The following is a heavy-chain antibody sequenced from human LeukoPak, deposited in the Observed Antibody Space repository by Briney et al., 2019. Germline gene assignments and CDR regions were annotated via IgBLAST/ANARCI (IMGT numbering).Heavy chain of an antibody. CDR3: ARDFGSRGSGTVYYFDY. CDR1: EFTFSSYT. V-gene: IGHV3-21*01. Sequence: PGGSLRLSCAASEFTFSSYTMNWVRQAPGKGLEWVSSISSSSYYIYYADSVKGRFTISTDNAKNSLSLQMNSLRAEDTAVYYCARDFGSRGSGTVYYFDYWGQGTLVTVSS. J-gene: IGHJ4*02. D-gene: IGHD3-10*01. CDR2: ISSSSYYI.